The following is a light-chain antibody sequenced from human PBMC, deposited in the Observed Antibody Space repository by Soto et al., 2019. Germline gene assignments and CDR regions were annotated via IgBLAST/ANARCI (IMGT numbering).Light chain of an antibody. CDR2: DVS. V-gene: IGKV3-11*01. CDR1: QSVSNK. Sequence: EIVMTQSPATLSVSPGERATLSCRASQSVSNKLVWYQQKPGQAPRLLIYDVSNRATGIPPRFSGSGSGTDFTLTISSLQPEDFAVYYCQQRYNWPPGFGQGTKVDIK. J-gene: IGKJ1*01. CDR3: QQRYNWPPG.